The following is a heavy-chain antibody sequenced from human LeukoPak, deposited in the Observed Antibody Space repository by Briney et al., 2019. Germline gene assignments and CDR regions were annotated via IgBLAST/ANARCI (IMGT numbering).Heavy chain of an antibody. D-gene: IGHD6-13*01. J-gene: IGHJ4*02. V-gene: IGHV1-8*01. CDR3: ARTNTDYSSSWYPPLDY. Sequence: GASVKVSCKASGYTFTGYDINWVRQATGQGLEWMGWMNPNSGNTGYAQKFQGRVTMTRNTSITTAYMELRSLSSDDTAMYYCARTNTDYSSSWYPPLDYWGQGTLVTVSS. CDR2: MNPNSGNT. CDR1: GYTFTGYD.